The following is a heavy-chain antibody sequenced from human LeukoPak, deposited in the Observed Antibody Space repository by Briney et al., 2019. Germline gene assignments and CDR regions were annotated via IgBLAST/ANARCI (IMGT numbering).Heavy chain of an antibody. CDR2: IYHTGNT. D-gene: IGHD3-10*02. CDR1: GGSISSGGYA. Sequence: SQTLSLTCAVSGGSISSGGYAWSRIRQPPGKGLEWIAYIYHTGNTYYNPSLKSRITISLDMSKNQFSLKLSSVTAADTAVYYCARDYVPDWYFDLWGRGTLVTVSS. CDR3: ARDYVPDWYFDL. V-gene: IGHV4-30-2*01. J-gene: IGHJ2*01.